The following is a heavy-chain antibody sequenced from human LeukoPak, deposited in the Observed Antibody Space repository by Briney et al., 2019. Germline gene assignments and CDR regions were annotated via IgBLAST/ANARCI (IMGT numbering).Heavy chain of an antibody. CDR1: GGSISSYY. V-gene: IGHV4-59*01. J-gene: IGHJ4*02. Sequence: SETLSLTCTVSGGSISSYYWSWIRQPPGKGLEWIGYIYYSGSTNCNPSLKSRVTISVGTSKNQFSLKLSSVTAADTAVYYCASYGDFGYFDYWGQGTLVTVSS. CDR2: IYYSGST. D-gene: IGHD4-17*01. CDR3: ASYGDFGYFDY.